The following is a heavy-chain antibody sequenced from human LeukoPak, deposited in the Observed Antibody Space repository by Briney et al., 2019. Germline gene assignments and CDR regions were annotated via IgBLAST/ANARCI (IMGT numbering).Heavy chain of an antibody. D-gene: IGHD6-13*01. J-gene: IGHJ3*02. Sequence: GGSLRLSCAASGFTFSNYAFHWARQAPGKGLEYVSAINDNGDTTYYADSVKGRFTISRGISKNTLFLQMGSLRTEDMAVYYCARGHRSSWFDAFDIWGQGIMVTVSS. CDR3: ARGHRSSWFDAFDI. CDR1: GFTFSNYA. CDR2: INDNGDTT. V-gene: IGHV3-64*02.